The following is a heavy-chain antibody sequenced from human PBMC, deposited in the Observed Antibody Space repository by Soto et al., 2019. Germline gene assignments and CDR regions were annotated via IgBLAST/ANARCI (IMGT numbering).Heavy chain of an antibody. CDR1: GGSISRGDYY. D-gene: IGHD3-3*01. V-gene: IGHV4-30-4*01. Sequence: SETLSLTCTVSGGSISRGDYYWSWIRQPPGKGLEWIGYIYYSGSTYYNPSLKSRVTISVDTSKNQFSLKLSSVTAADTAVYYCASTLTYYDFCSGLGYGMDVWGQGTKVTVSS. J-gene: IGHJ6*02. CDR2: IYYSGST. CDR3: ASTLTYYDFCSGLGYGMDV.